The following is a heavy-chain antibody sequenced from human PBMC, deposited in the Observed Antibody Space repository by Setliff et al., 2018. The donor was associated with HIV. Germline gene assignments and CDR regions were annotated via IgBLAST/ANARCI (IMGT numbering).Heavy chain of an antibody. J-gene: IGHJ5*02. V-gene: IGHV1-3*01. CDR1: GYTFINHA. CDR3: ARDGCSGQRCYLYNWFDP. Sequence: GASVKVSCKASGYTFINHAMHWVRQAPGQRLEWMGWIKVGSGETQYSQELQGRVTITRDTSATTVYMELSSLTSEDTAVYYCARDGCSGQRCYLYNWFDPWGQGTLVTVPQ. CDR2: IKVGSGET. D-gene: IGHD2-15*01.